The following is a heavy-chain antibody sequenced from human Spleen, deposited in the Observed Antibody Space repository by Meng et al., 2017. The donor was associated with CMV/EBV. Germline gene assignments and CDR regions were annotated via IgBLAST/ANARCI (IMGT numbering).Heavy chain of an antibody. D-gene: IGHD3-10*01. CDR3: ATNDYGSGDHY. J-gene: IGHJ4*02. CDR1: GFTFSNDA. V-gene: IGHV3-30*04. CDR2: VSYDGSKK. Sequence: CRASGFTFSNDAMHWVRQAPGRGLGWVSIVSYDGSKKYYADSVKGRFTISRDNSKNTLYLQMSSLRAEDTAVYYCATNDYGSGDHYWGQGTLVTVSS.